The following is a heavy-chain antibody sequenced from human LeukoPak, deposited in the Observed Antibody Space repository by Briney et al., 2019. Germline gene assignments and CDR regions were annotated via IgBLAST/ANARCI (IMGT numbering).Heavy chain of an antibody. V-gene: IGHV1-2*06. D-gene: IGHD3-22*01. CDR2: INPNSGGT. CDR3: ARIYYYDSSGLAHDYYYYMDV. CDR1: GYTFTGYY. Sequence: ASVKVSCKASGYTFTGYYMHWVRQAPGQGLEWMGRINPNSGGTNYAQKLQGRVTMTRDTSISTAYMELSRLGSDDTAVYYCARIYYYDSSGLAHDYYYYMDVWGKGTTVTVSS. J-gene: IGHJ6*03.